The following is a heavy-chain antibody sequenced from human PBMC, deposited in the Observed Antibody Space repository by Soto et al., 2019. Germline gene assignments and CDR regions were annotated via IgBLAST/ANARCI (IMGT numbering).Heavy chain of an antibody. J-gene: IGHJ6*02. V-gene: IGHV4-39*01. CDR2: IYYSGST. CDR3: ARHKGSGWDYYYYGMDV. D-gene: IGHD6-19*01. CDR1: GGSISSSSYY. Sequence: SETLSLTCTVSGGSISSSSYYWGWIRQPPGKGLEWIGSIYYSGSTYYNPSLKSRVTISVDTSKNQFSLKLSSVTAADTAVYYCARHKGSGWDYYYYGMDVWGQGTTVTVSS.